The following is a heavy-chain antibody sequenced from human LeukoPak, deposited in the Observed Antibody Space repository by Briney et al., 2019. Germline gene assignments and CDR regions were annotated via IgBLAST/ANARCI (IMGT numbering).Heavy chain of an antibody. V-gene: IGHV3-13*01. CDR3: ARGQYYYDSSGYSLFDY. Sequence: PGGSLRLSCAASGFTFSSYDMLWVRQATGKGLEWVSAIGTAGDTYYPGSVKGRFTISRENAKNSLYLQMNSLRAGDTAVYYCARGQYYYDSSGYSLFDYWGQGTLVTVSS. CDR1: GFTFSSYD. J-gene: IGHJ4*02. CDR2: IGTAGDT. D-gene: IGHD3-22*01.